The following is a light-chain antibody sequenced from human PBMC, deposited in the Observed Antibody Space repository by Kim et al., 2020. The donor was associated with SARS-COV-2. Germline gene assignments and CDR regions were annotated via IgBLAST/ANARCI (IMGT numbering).Light chain of an antibody. V-gene: IGKV3-11*01. J-gene: IGKJ1*01. CDR1: QSVSSY. Sequence: EIVLTQSPATLSLSPGERATLSCRASQSVSSYLAWYQQKPGQAPRLLIYDASNRATGIPARFSGSGSGTDFTLTISSLEPEDFAVYYCRQRSNWPPTFGQGTKVEI. CDR2: DAS. CDR3: RQRSNWPPT.